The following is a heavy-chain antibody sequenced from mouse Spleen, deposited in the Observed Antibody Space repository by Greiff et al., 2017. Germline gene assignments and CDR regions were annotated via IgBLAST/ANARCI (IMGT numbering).Heavy chain of an antibody. CDR1: GYTFTSYW. CDR2: IDPSDSYT. CDR3: ARKPNYYGSSPFAY. J-gene: IGHJ3*01. V-gene: IGHV1-69*01. Sequence: VQLQQPGAELVMPGASVKLSCKASGYTFTSYWMHWVKQRPGQGLEWIGEIDPSDSYTNYNQKFKGKATLTVDKSSSTAYMQLSSLTSEDSAVYYCARKPNYYGSSPFAYWGQGTLVTVSA. D-gene: IGHD1-1*01.